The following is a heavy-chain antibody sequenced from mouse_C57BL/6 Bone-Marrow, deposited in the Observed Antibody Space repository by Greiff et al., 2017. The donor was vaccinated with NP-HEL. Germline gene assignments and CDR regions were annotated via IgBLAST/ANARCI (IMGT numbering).Heavy chain of an antibody. CDR3: ARYLYYDYDGDY. CDR2: IYPGSGST. D-gene: IGHD2-4*01. CDR1: GYTFTSYW. V-gene: IGHV1-55*01. J-gene: IGHJ2*01. Sequence: QVQLQQPGAELVKPGASVKMSCKASGYTFTSYWITWVKQRPGQGLEWIGDIYPGSGSTNYNEKFKSKATLTVDTSSSTAYMQLSSLTSEDSAVYYCARYLYYDYDGDYWGQGTTLTVSS.